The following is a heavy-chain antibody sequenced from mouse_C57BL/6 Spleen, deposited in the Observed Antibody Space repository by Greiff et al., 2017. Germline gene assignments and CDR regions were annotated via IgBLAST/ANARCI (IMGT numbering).Heavy chain of an antibody. D-gene: IGHD1-1*01. V-gene: IGHV5-17*01. CDR1: GFTFSDYG. CDR2: ISSGSSTI. Sequence: EVKVVESGGGLVKPGGSLKLSCAASGFTFSDYGMHWVRQAPEKGLEWVAYISSGSSTIYYADTVKGRFTISRDNAKNTLFLQIASLRSEDTAMYYCANYYGSWDLYAMDYWGQGTSVTVSS. CDR3: ANYYGSWDLYAMDY. J-gene: IGHJ4*01.